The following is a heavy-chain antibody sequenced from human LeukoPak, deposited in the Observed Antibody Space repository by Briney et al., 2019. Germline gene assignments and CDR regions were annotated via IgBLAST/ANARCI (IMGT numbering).Heavy chain of an antibody. J-gene: IGHJ5*02. CDR3: AREHDFWSGQGFDP. Sequence: ASVKVSCKASGYTFTSSGISWVRQAPGQGLEWMGWISAYNGNTNYAQKLQGRVTMTTDTSTSTAYMELRSLRSDDTAVYYCAREHDFWSGQGFDPWGQGTLVTVSS. CDR2: ISAYNGNT. D-gene: IGHD3-3*01. CDR1: GYTFTSSG. V-gene: IGHV1-18*01.